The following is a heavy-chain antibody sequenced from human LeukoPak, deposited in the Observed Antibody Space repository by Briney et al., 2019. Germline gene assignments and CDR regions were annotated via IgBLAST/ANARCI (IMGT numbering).Heavy chain of an antibody. CDR1: GYTYTTYW. CDR2: IYPGDSDT. Sequence: GDSLKISCKVSGYTYTTYWIGWVRQMPGKGLEWMGVIYPGDSDTRYSPSFQGQVTISADKSISTAYLQWNSLKASDTAMYHCARRAAELELLDYWGQGTLVTVSS. D-gene: IGHD1-26*01. J-gene: IGHJ4*02. V-gene: IGHV5-51*01. CDR3: ARRAAELELLDY.